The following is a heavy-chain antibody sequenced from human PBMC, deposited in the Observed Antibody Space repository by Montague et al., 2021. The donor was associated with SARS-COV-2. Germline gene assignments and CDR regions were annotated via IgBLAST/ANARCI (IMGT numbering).Heavy chain of an antibody. CDR3: ARGSWHIVVVTAIRDGYYGMDV. J-gene: IGHJ6*02. V-gene: IGHV4-34*01. D-gene: IGHD2-21*02. CDR1: GGSFSGYY. Sequence: ETLSLTCAVYGGSFSGYYWSWIRQPPGKGLEWIGEINHSGSTNYNPSLKSRVTISVDTSKNQFSLKLSSVTAADTAVYYCARGSWHIVVVTAIRDGYYGMDVGGQGTTVTVSS. CDR2: INHSGST.